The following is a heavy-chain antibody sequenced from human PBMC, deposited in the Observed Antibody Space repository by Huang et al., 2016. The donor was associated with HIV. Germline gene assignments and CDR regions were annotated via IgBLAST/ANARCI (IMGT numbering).Heavy chain of an antibody. J-gene: IGHJ4*02. V-gene: IGHV1-2*02. CDR3: ARDWSFGSSTSPAD. CDR1: GYTFTDSN. CDR2: INPKRGGT. D-gene: IGHD6-6*01. Sequence: QVQLVQSGAEVKNPGASVRVSCKASGYTFTDSNIHWVRQAPGQGLGWMGWINPKRGGTIDAQRFQGRITMTRDTTISTVHMDRRRIQSDDTAVYFCARDWSFGSSTSPADWGQGTLVTVSS.